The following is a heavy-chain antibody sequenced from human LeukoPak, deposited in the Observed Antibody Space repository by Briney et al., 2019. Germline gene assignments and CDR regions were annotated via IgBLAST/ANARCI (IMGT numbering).Heavy chain of an antibody. CDR2: ISSSGSTI. Sequence: GGSLRLSCAASGFTFSDYYMSWIRQAPGKGLEWVSYISSSGSTIYYADSVKGRFTISRDSAKNSLYLQMNSLRAEDTAVYYCARDVRGTYYDILTGYYPDYWGQGTLVTVSS. V-gene: IGHV3-11*01. J-gene: IGHJ4*02. CDR3: ARDVRGTYYDILTGYYPDY. CDR1: GFTFSDYY. D-gene: IGHD3-9*01.